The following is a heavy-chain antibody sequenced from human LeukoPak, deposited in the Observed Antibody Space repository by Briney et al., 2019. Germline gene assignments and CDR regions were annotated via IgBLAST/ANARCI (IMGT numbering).Heavy chain of an antibody. CDR2: IYYSGST. Sequence: PSETLCLTCTVSGGSISTYYWSWLRQPPGKGLEWVGYIYYSGSTNYNPSLKSRVTLSVDTSKNQFSLKLTSVTAADTAVYYCARRLYYDGNPFDYWGQGSLVTVSS. J-gene: IGHJ4*02. D-gene: IGHD4-23*01. V-gene: IGHV4-59*08. CDR3: ARRLYYDGNPFDY. CDR1: GGSISTYY.